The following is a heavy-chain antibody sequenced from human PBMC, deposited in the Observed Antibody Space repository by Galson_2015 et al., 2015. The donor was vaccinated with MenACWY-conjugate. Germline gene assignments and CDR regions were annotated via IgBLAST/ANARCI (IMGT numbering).Heavy chain of an antibody. D-gene: IGHD1-1*01. V-gene: IGHV5-51*01. CDR3: ARQNDRNYYYYGMDV. Sequence: QSGAEVKKPGESLKISCKGSGYSFTSYWIGWVRQMPGKGLEWMGSIYPGDSDTRYSPSFQGQVTISADKSISTAYLQWSSLKASDTAMYYCARQNDRNYYYYGMDVWGQGTTVTVSS. CDR1: GYSFTSYW. J-gene: IGHJ6*02. CDR2: IYPGDSDT.